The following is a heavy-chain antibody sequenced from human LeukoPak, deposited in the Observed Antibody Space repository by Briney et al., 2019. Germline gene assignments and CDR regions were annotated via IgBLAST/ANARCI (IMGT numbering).Heavy chain of an antibody. CDR2: IYYSGST. Sequence: PSETLSLTCTVSGGSISSYYWSWIRQPPGKGLEWIGYIYYSGSTNYNPSLKSRVTISVDTSKNQFSLYLQMNSLRAEDAAAYYCARDRYYDRSYMDVWGQGTTVTVSS. V-gene: IGHV4-59*01. D-gene: IGHD3-22*01. CDR3: ARDRYYDRSYMDV. CDR1: GGSISSYY. J-gene: IGHJ6*02.